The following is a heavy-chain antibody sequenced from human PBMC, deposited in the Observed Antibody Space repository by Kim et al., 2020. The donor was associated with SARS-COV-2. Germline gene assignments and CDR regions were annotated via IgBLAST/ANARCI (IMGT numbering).Heavy chain of an antibody. D-gene: IGHD2-2*01. CDR1: GFTFSSYS. CDR3: ARVQDIVVVPAAPRGYGMDV. V-gene: IGHV3-21*01. J-gene: IGHJ6*02. CDR2: ISSSSSYI. Sequence: GGSLRLSCAASGFTFSSYSMNWVRQAPGKGLEWVSSISSSSSYIYYADSVKGRFTISRGNAKNSLYLQMNSLRAEDTAVYYCARVQDIVVVPAAPRGYGMDVWGQGTTVTVSS.